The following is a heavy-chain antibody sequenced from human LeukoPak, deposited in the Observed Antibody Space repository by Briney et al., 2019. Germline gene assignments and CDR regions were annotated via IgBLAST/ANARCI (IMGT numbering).Heavy chain of an antibody. CDR2: IYYSGSS. V-gene: IGHV4-31*03. CDR3: ARNGDSYNSFDY. J-gene: IGHJ4*02. D-gene: IGHD5-24*01. Sequence: SQTLSLTCTVSGGTINNGGYYWSWIRQHPGKGLEWIGYIYYSGSSYYNPSLRSRVTISVDTSKNHFSLKLSSVTAADTAVYYCARNGDSYNSFDYWGQGTLVTVSS. CDR1: GGTINNGGYY.